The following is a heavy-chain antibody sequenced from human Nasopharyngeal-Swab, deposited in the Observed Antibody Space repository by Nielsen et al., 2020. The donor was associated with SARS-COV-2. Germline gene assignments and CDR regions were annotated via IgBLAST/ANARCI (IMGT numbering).Heavy chain of an antibody. CDR3: AKDLGYDSSGYYGEYYYYGMDV. J-gene: IGHJ6*02. V-gene: IGHV3-9*01. CDR2: ISWNSGSI. D-gene: IGHD3-22*01. Sequence: PGKGLEWVSGISWNSGSIGYADSVKGRFTISRDNAKSSLYLQMNSLRAEDTALYYCAKDLGYDSSGYYGEYYYYGMDVWGQGTTVTVSS.